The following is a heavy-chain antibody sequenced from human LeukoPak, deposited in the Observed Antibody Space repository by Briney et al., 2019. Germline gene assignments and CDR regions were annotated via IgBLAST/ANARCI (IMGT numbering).Heavy chain of an antibody. D-gene: IGHD2/OR15-2a*01. V-gene: IGHV3-7*01. CDR2: IKQDGSEN. CDR1: GFTVSRYS. Sequence: GGCLRLSCAPAGFTVSRYSMNWVRQAPGEGLEWVANIKQDGSENYYVDSVKGRFTISRDNAKNSLFLQMNSLRDEDTAVYYCARKNIPDYWGQGTLVTVSS. CDR3: ARKNIPDY. J-gene: IGHJ4*02.